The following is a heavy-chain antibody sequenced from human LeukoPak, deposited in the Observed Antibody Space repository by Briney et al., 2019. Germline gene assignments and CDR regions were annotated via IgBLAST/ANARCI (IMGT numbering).Heavy chain of an antibody. CDR3: ARGSLAGYDY. Sequence: PSETLSLTCTVSGGSISSYYWSWIRQPPGKGLERIGYIYYSGSTNYNPSLKSRVTISVDTSKNQFSLKLSSVTAADTAVYYCARGSLAGYDYWGQGTLVTVSS. D-gene: IGHD5-12*01. CDR2: IYYSGST. CDR1: GGSISSYY. V-gene: IGHV4-59*01. J-gene: IGHJ4*02.